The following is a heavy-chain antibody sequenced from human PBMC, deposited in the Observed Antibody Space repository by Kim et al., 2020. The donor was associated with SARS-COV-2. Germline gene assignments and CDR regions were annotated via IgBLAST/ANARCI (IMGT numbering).Heavy chain of an antibody. J-gene: IGHJ4*02. Sequence: ASVKVSCKASGYTFTSYGISWVRQAPGQGLEWMGWISAYNGNTNYAQKLQGRVTMTTDTSTSTAYMELRSLRSDDTAVYYCASGLGGQLWLISDYWGQGTLVTVSS. CDR2: ISAYNGNT. CDR3: ASGLGGQLWLISDY. D-gene: IGHD5-18*01. V-gene: IGHV1-18*01. CDR1: GYTFTSYG.